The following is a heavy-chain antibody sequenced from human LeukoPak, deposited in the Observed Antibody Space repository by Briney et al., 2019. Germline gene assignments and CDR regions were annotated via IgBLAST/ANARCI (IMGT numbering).Heavy chain of an antibody. CDR1: GFTFSGYA. D-gene: IGHD6-13*01. CDR3: AKGFSESRLADLDY. CDR2: ISGSGGRT. J-gene: IGHJ4*02. Sequence: GGSLRLSCAASGFTFSGYAMSWVRQAPGKGLEWVSGISGSGGRTDYADSVKGRFTISRDNSINTVDLKMNSLRAEETALFYFAKGFSESRLADLDYWGLGTLVTVSP. V-gene: IGHV3-23*01.